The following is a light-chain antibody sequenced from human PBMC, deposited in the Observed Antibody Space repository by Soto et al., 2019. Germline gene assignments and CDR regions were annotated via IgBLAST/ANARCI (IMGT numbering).Light chain of an antibody. CDR3: QQYESLPLT. CDR2: DAS. Sequence: IELTQSPSFLSASVVDRFTITCRAIQGISSNLIWYQQKPGKAPKLLIYDASDLETGVPSRFSGSGSGTGFTFTISSLQPEDFATYYCQQYESLPLTFGQGTRLEIK. J-gene: IGKJ5*01. V-gene: IGKV1-33*01. CDR1: QGISSN.